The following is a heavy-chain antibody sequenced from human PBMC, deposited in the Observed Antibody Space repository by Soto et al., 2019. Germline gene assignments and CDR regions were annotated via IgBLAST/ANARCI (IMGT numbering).Heavy chain of an antibody. CDR1: GFDFYYYN. D-gene: IGHD3-16*02. V-gene: IGHV3-21*01. Sequence: GGSLRLSCAASGFDFYYYNMNWVRQAPGRGLEWVSSSSGTGIDIHFADSVKGRFVISRDNAKTSLYLQMNSLRPEDTAVYYCARERVVNYTDYYFDYWGHGTLVTVSS. CDR3: ARERVVNYTDYYFDY. J-gene: IGHJ4*03. CDR2: SSGTGIDI.